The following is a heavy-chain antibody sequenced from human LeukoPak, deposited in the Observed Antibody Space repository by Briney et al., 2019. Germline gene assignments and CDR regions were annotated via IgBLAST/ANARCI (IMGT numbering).Heavy chain of an antibody. CDR1: GGSFSGYY. CDR2: LNDSGST. Sequence: SETLSLTXAVYGGSFSGYYWRWIRQSPGKGLEWIGELNDSGSTNYDPSLKSRVTISVDTSKNQISLKLTSVTAADTAVYYCARVAGDPIYYYYYMDVWGKGTTVTVSS. V-gene: IGHV4-34*01. J-gene: IGHJ6*03. D-gene: IGHD7-27*01. CDR3: ARVAGDPIYYYYYMDV.